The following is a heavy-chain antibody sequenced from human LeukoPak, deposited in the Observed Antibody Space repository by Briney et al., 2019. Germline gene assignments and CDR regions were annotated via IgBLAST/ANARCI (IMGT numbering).Heavy chain of an antibody. CDR3: ASAYGSGNYYYYMDV. CDR2: IYHSGST. V-gene: IGHV4-4*02. D-gene: IGHD3-10*01. CDR1: GDSISSSNW. Sequence: SETLSLTCTVSGDSISSSNWWSWVRQPPGKGLEWIGEIYHSGSTNYNPSLKSRVTISVDKSKNQFSLKLSSVTAADTAVYYCASAYGSGNYYYYMDVWGKGTTVTVSS. J-gene: IGHJ6*03.